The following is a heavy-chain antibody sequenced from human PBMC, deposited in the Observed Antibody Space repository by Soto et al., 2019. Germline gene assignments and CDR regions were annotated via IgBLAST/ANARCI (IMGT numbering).Heavy chain of an antibody. D-gene: IGHD5-12*01. V-gene: IGHV4-30-4*01. J-gene: IGHJ5*02. CDR3: ARDSSGYDPKGNWFDP. CDR2: IYYSGST. CDR1: GGSISSGDYY. Sequence: QVQLQESGPGLVKPSQTLSLTCTVSGGSISSGDYYWSWIRQSPGKGLEWIGYIYYSGSTYYNPSLKSRVTISVDTSKNQFSLKLSSVTAADTAVYYCARDSSGYDPKGNWFDPWGQGTLVTVSS.